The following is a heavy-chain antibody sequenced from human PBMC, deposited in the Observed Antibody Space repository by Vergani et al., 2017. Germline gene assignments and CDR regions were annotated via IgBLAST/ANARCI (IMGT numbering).Heavy chain of an antibody. CDR3: ARGASSDYVSSFDY. Sequence: QVQLVESGGGVVQPGRSLRLSCAASGCTFSSYAMHWVRPAPSKGLEWVAVISYDGSNKYYADSVKGRFAISRDNSENTLYLQMNSLRAEDTAVYYCARGASSDYVSSFDYWGQGTLVTV. V-gene: IGHV3-30*09. CDR2: ISYDGSNK. CDR1: GCTFSSYA. D-gene: IGHD4-17*01. J-gene: IGHJ4*02.